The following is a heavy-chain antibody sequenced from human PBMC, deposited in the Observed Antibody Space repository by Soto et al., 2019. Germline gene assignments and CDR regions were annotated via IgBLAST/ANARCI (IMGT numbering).Heavy chain of an antibody. CDR3: ARIVVAANNWFDP. D-gene: IGHD2-15*01. V-gene: IGHV4-61*01. CDR2: IYYSGST. CDR1: GDSVSSDNYY. J-gene: IGHJ5*02. Sequence: SETLSLTCSVSGDSVSSDNYYWSWIRQPPGKGLEWIGYIYYSGSTNYNPSLKSRVTISVDTSKNQFPLKLSSVTAADAAMYYCARIVVAANNWFDPWGQGSLVTVSS.